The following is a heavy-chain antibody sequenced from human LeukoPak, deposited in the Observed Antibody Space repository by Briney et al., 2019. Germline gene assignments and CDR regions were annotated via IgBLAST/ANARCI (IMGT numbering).Heavy chain of an antibody. V-gene: IGHV4-61*02. Sequence: PSQTLSLTCTVSGGSISSGSYYWSWLRQPAGKGLEWIGRIYTSGSTNYNPSLKSRVTILADTSKNQFSLQLSSVTAADTAVYYCARKTDVYNGFDYWGQGTLVTVSS. CDR3: ARKTDVYNGFDY. CDR2: IYTSGST. CDR1: GGSISSGSYY. J-gene: IGHJ4*02. D-gene: IGHD1-1*01.